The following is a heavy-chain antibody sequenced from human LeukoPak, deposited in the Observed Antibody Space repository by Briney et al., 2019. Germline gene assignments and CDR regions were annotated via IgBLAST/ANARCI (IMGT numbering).Heavy chain of an antibody. V-gene: IGHV3-9*01. D-gene: IGHD3-3*01. CDR3: AKGAYYDFWSGPAGDWFDP. J-gene: IGHJ5*02. CDR1: GFTFDDYA. CDR2: ISWNSGSI. Sequence: GGSLRLSCAASGFTFDDYAMHWVRQAPGKGLEWVSGISWNSGSIGYADSVKGRFTIPRDNAKNSLYLQMNSLRAEDTALYYCAKGAYYDFWSGPAGDWFDPWGQGTLVTVSS.